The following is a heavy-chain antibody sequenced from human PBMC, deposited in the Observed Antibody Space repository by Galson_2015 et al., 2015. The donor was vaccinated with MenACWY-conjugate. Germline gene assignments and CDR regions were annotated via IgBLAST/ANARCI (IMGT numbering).Heavy chain of an antibody. D-gene: IGHD4-11*01. V-gene: IGHV3-33*01. Sequence: SCAASGFTFSSYGMHWVRQAPGKGLEWVAVIWYDGSNKYYADSVKGRFTISRDNSKNTLYLQMNSLRAGDTAVYYCARDYSNYYYGMDVWGQGTTVTVSS. CDR2: IWYDGSNK. J-gene: IGHJ6*02. CDR3: ARDYSNYYYGMDV. CDR1: GFTFSSYG.